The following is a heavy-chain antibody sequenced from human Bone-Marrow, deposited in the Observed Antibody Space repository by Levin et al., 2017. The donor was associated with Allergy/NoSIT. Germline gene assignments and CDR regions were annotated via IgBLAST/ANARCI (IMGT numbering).Heavy chain of an antibody. CDR2: IRSKPNGGTT. D-gene: IGHD3-10*02. J-gene: IGHJ4*02. CDR1: GFSFGDYG. V-gene: IGHV3-49*03. CDR3: IGPYNYARY. Sequence: GESLKISCRASGFSFGDYGVSWFRQAAGKGLEWVAFIRSKPNGGTTDYAASVKGRFTISRDDSNSIAYLQMNSLKTDDTAVYYCIGPYNYARYWGQGTLVTVSS.